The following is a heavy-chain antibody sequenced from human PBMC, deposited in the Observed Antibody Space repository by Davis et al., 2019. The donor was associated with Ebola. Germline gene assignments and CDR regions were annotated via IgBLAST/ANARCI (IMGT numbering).Heavy chain of an antibody. Sequence: PSETLSLTCAVSGGSISSGGYSWSWIRQPPGKGLEWIGYIYHSGSTYYNPSLKSRVTISVDRSKNQFSLKLSSVTAADTAVYYCARGRTNYGSGSYSWFDPWGQGTLVTVSS. CDR2: IYHSGST. J-gene: IGHJ5*02. CDR3: ARGRTNYGSGSYSWFDP. V-gene: IGHV4-30-2*01. CDR1: GGSISSGGYS. D-gene: IGHD3-10*01.